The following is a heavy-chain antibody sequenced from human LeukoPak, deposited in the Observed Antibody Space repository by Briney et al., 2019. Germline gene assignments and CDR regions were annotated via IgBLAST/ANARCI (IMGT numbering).Heavy chain of an antibody. CDR1: EFRFTSNW. CDR3: ASADYYDSSGHYFDS. V-gene: IGHV5-51*01. CDR2: IYPCDSDT. D-gene: IGHD3-22*01. J-gene: IGHJ4*02. Sequence: GEALKISLYGSEFRFTSNWIAWGRPMPGKGLEWIGIIYPCDSDTRYGPSFQGQVTISADKSISTAYLQWSSLQASDTAIYYCASADYYDSSGHYFDSWGQGTLVTVSS.